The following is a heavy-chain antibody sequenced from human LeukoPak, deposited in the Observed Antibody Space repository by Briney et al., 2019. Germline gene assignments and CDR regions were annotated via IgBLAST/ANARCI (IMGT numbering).Heavy chain of an antibody. D-gene: IGHD2-15*01. Sequence: PGGSLRLSCAASGFTFSGFWMSWVRQAPGKGLEWVATIKVDGSEKNYVDSVRGRFTISRDNAKNSLYLQMNSLRAEDTAVYYCTRNGRSLDYWGQGTLVTVSS. CDR1: GFTFSGFW. CDR3: TRNGRSLDY. CDR2: IKVDGSEK. V-gene: IGHV3-7*01. J-gene: IGHJ4*02.